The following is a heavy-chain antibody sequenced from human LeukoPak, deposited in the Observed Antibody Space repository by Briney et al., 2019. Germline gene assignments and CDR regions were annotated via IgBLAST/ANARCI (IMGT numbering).Heavy chain of an antibody. Sequence: PGGSLRLSCTASGFTFSSYVMSWVRQAPVKGLEWVSAISGTGRTTYYTDSVKGRFTISRDNSKNTLYLQMNSLRAEDTAVYYCAKEERGYSYGFWGQGTLVTVSS. J-gene: IGHJ4*02. V-gene: IGHV3-23*01. CDR1: GFTFSSYV. CDR2: ISGTGRTT. D-gene: IGHD5-18*01. CDR3: AKEERGYSYGF.